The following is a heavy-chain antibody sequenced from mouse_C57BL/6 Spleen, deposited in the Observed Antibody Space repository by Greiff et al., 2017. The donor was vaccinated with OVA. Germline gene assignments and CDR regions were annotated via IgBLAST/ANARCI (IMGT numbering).Heavy chain of an antibody. CDR1: GFTFSSYA. V-gene: IGHV5-4*03. J-gene: IGHJ4*01. Sequence: EVMLVESGGGLVKPGGSLKLSCAASGFTFSSYAMSWVRQTPEKRLEWVATISDGGSYTYYPDNVKGRFTISRDNAKNNLYLQMSHLKSEDTAMYYCARRGDYDGDYYAMDFWGQGTSVTVSS. CDR3: ARRGDYDGDYYAMDF. D-gene: IGHD2-4*01. CDR2: ISDGGSYT.